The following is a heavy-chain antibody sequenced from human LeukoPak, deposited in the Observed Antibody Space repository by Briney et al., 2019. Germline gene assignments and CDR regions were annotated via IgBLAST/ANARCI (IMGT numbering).Heavy chain of an antibody. D-gene: IGHD6-13*01. CDR3: ARVPAFLDIAAAGRGVYFDY. V-gene: IGHV4-4*02. J-gene: IGHJ4*02. Sequence: PSETLSLTCAVSGDSISSSHWWGWVRQPPGKGLEWIGEIYHSGSTNYNPSLKSRVTISVDKSKNQVSLKLSSVTAADTAVYYCARVPAFLDIAAAGRGVYFDYWGQGTLVTVSS. CDR2: IYHSGST. CDR1: GDSISSSHW.